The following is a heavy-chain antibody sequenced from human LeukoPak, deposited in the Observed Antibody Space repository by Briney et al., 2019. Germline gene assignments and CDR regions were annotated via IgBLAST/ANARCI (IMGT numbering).Heavy chain of an antibody. CDR3: AKSPSTVTSKSLDY. CDR2: ISGTGSDT. Sequence: GGSLRLSCAASGFSFNIYAMTWVRQAPGRGLEWVSTISGTGSDTYYTDSVKGRFTISRDTYKNTLYLQMNSLRDDDTAIYYCAKSPSTVTSKSLDYWGQGTLVTVSS. J-gene: IGHJ4*02. CDR1: GFSFNIYA. D-gene: IGHD4-17*01. V-gene: IGHV3-23*01.